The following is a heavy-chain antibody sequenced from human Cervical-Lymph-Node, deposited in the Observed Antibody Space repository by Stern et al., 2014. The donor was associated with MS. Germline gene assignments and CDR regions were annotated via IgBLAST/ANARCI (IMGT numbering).Heavy chain of an antibody. Sequence: VQLVQSGSELKKPGASVKVSCKASGYSFTHFALNWVRHAPGQGLQWMGWFNTNTGNPSYAPAFTGRFVFALDSSVSTAYLQISSLKAEDTAVYYCARDPHDYGDRFDYWGQGTLVTVSS. V-gene: IGHV7-4-1*02. D-gene: IGHD4-17*01. CDR1: GYSFTHFA. J-gene: IGHJ4*02. CDR3: ARDPHDYGDRFDY. CDR2: FNTNTGNP.